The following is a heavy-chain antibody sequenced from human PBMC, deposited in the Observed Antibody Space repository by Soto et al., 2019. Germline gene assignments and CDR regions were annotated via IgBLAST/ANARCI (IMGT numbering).Heavy chain of an antibody. V-gene: IGHV3-23*01. CDR3: AKASATGKSDGMDV. D-gene: IGHD7-27*01. J-gene: IGHJ6*02. CDR2: ITSNGYT. CDR1: GFTFRSYA. Sequence: EVQLLESGGGLVQPGGSLRLSCVASGFTFRSYAMSWVRQAPGKGLEWVSTITSNGYTVYADSVKGRFTVSRDNSENSFSLLMSSLRADDTAVYYCAKASATGKSDGMDVWGQGTTVTVSS.